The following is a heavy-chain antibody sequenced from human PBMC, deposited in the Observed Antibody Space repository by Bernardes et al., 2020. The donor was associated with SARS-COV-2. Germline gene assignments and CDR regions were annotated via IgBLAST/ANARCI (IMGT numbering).Heavy chain of an antibody. CDR1: GFTFSSYA. D-gene: IGHD2-2*02. CDR2: ISGSGGST. Sequence: GWSLRLSCAASGFTFSSYAMSWVRQAPGKGLEWVSAISGSGGSTYYADSVKGRFTISRDNSKNTLYLQMNSLRAEDTAVYYCASVPAAIPNWFDPWGQGTLVTVSA. V-gene: IGHV3-23*01. CDR3: ASVPAAIPNWFDP. J-gene: IGHJ5*02.